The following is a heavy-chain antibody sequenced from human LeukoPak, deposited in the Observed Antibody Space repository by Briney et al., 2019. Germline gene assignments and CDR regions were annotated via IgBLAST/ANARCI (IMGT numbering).Heavy chain of an antibody. Sequence: SETLSLTCTVSGGSISSGDYYWSWIRQPPGKGLEWIGYIYYSGSTYYNPSLKSRLIISVDTSKNQFSLKLTSLTAADTAVYYCARATSEYYYDSSGYPEYYFDYWGQGTLVTVSS. CDR2: IYYSGST. CDR1: GGSISSGDYY. CDR3: ARATSEYYYDSSGYPEYYFDY. D-gene: IGHD3-22*01. J-gene: IGHJ4*02. V-gene: IGHV4-30-4*01.